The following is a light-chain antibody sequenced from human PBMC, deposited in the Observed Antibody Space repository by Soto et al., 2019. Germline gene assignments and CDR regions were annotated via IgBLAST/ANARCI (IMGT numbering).Light chain of an antibody. CDR1: SSDVGSQNF. CDR2: GVS. V-gene: IGLV2-14*01. J-gene: IGLJ3*02. CDR3: SSYTTTYTWV. Sequence: QSALTQPASVSGSPGQSITISCTGTSSDVGSQNFVSWHQQHPGKAPKFIIYGVSNRPSGVSNRFSGSKSGNTASLTISGLKPDDEADYYCSSYTTTYTWVFGGGTQVTVL.